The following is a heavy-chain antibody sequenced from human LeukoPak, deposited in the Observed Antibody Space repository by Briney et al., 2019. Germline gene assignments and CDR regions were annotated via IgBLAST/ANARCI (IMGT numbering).Heavy chain of an antibody. Sequence: GASVKVSCKASGYTFTSYGISWVRQAPGQGLEWMGIINPSGGSTSYAQKFQGRVTMTRDTSTSTVYMELSSLRSEDTAVYYCARDRWKGPAAAKNWFDPWGQGTLVTVSS. CDR2: INPSGGST. D-gene: IGHD6-13*01. CDR1: GYTFTSYG. CDR3: ARDRWKGPAAAKNWFDP. J-gene: IGHJ5*02. V-gene: IGHV1-46*01.